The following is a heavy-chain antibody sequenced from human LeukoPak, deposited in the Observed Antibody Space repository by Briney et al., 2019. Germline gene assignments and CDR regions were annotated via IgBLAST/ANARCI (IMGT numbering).Heavy chain of an antibody. CDR3: ASALSD. V-gene: IGHV3-74*01. CDR1: GFTSSNYW. D-gene: IGHD3-16*01. Sequence: GGSLRLSCAASGFTSSNYWMHWVRQAQGKGLVWVSRINSDGSSTSYAYSVKGRFTISRDNAKNTLYLQMNGLRAEDTAVYYCASALSDWGQGTLVTVSS. J-gene: IGHJ4*02. CDR2: INSDGSST.